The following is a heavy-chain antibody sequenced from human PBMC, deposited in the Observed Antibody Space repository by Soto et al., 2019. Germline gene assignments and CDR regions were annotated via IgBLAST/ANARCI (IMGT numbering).Heavy chain of an antibody. D-gene: IGHD3-3*01. J-gene: IGHJ4*02. V-gene: IGHV4-59*08. CDR3: ARHTTSRYYGDFDY. Sequence: LSLTCTVSGGSIINYYWSWIRQPPGKGLEYVGYIYYSGSTNYNPSLKSRVTISVDTSKNQFSLKLSSVTAADTAVYYCARHTTSRYYGDFDYWGQGTLVTVSS. CDR2: IYYSGST. CDR1: GGSIINYY.